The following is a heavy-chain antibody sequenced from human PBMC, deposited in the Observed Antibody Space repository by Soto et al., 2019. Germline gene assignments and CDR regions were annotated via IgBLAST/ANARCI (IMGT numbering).Heavy chain of an antibody. J-gene: IGHJ4*02. CDR1: LYTFSSYS. CDR3: ARRLDSIIWSEMGFDY. CDR2: VSAYNGNT. Sequence: SFNFSFNSSLYTFSSYSMHCVRQAPGQRLEWMVWVSAYNGNTNYAQKLQGRVTMTTDTSTSTVYMAMSSLRSEDTAIYYCARRLDSIIWSEMGFDYWGQGTLVTVSS. V-gene: IGHV1-18*01. D-gene: IGHD3-22*01.